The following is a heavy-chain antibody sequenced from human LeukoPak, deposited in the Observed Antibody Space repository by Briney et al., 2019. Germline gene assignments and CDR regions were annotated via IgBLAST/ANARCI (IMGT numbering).Heavy chain of an antibody. CDR1: GYTFTNYG. Sequence: ASVKVSCRATGYTFTNYGFSWVRQAPGQGLEWMGWISADNDNTNYAQNFQDRVTMTTDTSTTTAYMELRSLRSDDTAVYYCARLQRYCGGGACYNHDFWGQGTLVTVSS. V-gene: IGHV1-18*01. CDR3: ARLQRYCGGGACYNHDF. J-gene: IGHJ4*02. CDR2: ISADNDNT. D-gene: IGHD2-15*01.